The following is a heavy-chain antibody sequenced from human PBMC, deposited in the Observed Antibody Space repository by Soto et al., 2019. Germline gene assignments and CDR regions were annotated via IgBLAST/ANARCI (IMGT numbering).Heavy chain of an antibody. V-gene: IGHV1-69*13. CDR2: IIPIFGTA. CDR3: ARGTQGYQLLHYYYYGMDV. Sequence: GASVKVSCKASGGTFSSYAISWVRQAPGQGLEWMGGIIPIFGTANYAQKFQGRVTITADESTSTAYMELSSLRSEDTAVYYCARGTQGYQLLHYYYYGMDVWGKGTTVTVSS. CDR1: GGTFSSYA. D-gene: IGHD2-2*01. J-gene: IGHJ6*04.